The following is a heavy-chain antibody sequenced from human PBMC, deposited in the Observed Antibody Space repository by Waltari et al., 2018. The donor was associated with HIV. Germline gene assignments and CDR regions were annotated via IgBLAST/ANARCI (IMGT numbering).Heavy chain of an antibody. CDR1: GFTFSSYS. V-gene: IGHV3-21*01. D-gene: IGHD4-17*01. Sequence: EVQLVESGGGLVKPGGSLRLSCAASGFTFSSYSMNWVRQAPGKGLEWVSSISSSSSYIYYADSVKGRFTISRDNAKNSLYLQMNSLRAEDTAVYYCARGNYGDYAYFDYWGQGTLVTVSS. CDR3: ARGNYGDYAYFDY. CDR2: ISSSSSYI. J-gene: IGHJ4*02.